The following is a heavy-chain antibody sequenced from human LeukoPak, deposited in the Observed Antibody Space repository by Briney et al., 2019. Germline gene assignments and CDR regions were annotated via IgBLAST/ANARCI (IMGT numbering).Heavy chain of an antibody. CDR1: GVTFSSYA. Sequence: PGGSLRLSCAASGVTFSSYAMSWGGQAPGKGLEWVSAISGSGGSTYYADSVKGRFTISRDNSKNTLYLQMNSLRAEDTAVYYCAKGSSLDWYFDLWGRGTLVTVSS. CDR2: ISGSGGST. J-gene: IGHJ2*01. CDR3: AKGSSLDWYFDL. V-gene: IGHV3-23*01.